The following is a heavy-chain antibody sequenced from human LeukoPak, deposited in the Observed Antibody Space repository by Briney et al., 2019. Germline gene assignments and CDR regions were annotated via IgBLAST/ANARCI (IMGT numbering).Heavy chain of an antibody. CDR2: ISAYNGNT. CDR1: GYTFTSYG. CDR3: ARPREEDKVLFDI. Sequence: GASVKVSCKASGYTFTSYGSSWVRQAPGQGLEWMVWISAYNGNTNYAQKLQGRVTMTTDTSTSTDYMELRSLRSDDTAVYYCARPREEDKVLFDIWGQGTMVTVSS. V-gene: IGHV1-18*01. J-gene: IGHJ3*02. D-gene: IGHD4/OR15-4a*01.